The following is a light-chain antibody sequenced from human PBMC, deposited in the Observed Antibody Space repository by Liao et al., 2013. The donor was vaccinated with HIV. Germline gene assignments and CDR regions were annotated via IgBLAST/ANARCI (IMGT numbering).Light chain of an antibody. J-gene: IGLJ2*01. CDR3: QSADSSGTYRV. Sequence: SYELTQPPSVSVAPGKTARITCGGNNIGSKSVHWYQQKPGQAPVLVIYYDSDRPSGIPERFSGSSSGTTVTLTISGVQAEDEADYYCQSADSSGTYRVFGGGTKLTVL. CDR2: YDS. CDR1: NIGSKS. V-gene: IGLV3-21*01.